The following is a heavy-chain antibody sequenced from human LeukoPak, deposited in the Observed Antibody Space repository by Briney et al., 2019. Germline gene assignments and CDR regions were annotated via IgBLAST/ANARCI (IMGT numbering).Heavy chain of an antibody. CDR1: GFPFSSYA. Sequence: PGGSLILSCAASGFPFSSYAMHRVRPAPGKGLEGVAVISYDGSNKYYADSVKGRFTISRDNSKNTLYLQMNSLRAEDTAVYYCARDFLCGDFDYWGQGTLVTVSS. CDR3: ARDFLCGDFDY. CDR2: ISYDGSNK. D-gene: IGHD2-21*01. J-gene: IGHJ4*02. V-gene: IGHV3-30*04.